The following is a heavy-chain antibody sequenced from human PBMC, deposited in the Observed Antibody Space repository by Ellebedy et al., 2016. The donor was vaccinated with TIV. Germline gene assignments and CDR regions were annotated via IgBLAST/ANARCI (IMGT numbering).Heavy chain of an antibody. V-gene: IGHV3-7*01. CDR2: IKQDGSEI. D-gene: IGHD6-19*01. CDR3: ARWGYVSGWYYIDS. CDR1: EFTFSNYW. Sequence: GESLKISXAASEFTFSNYWMTWVRQAPGKGLEWVANIKQDGSEIYYVDSVMGRFTISRDNAKRSLYLLLNSLRAEDTAVYYCARWGYVSGWYYIDSWGQGTLVTVS. J-gene: IGHJ4*02.